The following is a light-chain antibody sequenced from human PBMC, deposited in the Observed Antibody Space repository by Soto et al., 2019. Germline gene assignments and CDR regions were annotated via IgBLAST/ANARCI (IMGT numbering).Light chain of an antibody. J-gene: IGKJ1*01. Sequence: EIVLTQSPGTLSLSPGEGATLSCRASQSISSNFLAWYQQRPGQPPRLLIYGASSRATGVPDRFSGTGSETDFTLTIRRLEPEDFAVDYCQQYGSSGTFGQGTKVDIK. V-gene: IGKV3-20*01. CDR2: GAS. CDR3: QQYGSSGT. CDR1: QSISSNF.